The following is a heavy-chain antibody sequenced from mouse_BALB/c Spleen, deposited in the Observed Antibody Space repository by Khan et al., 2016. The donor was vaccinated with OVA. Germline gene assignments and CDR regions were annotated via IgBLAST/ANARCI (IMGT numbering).Heavy chain of an antibody. D-gene: IGHD2-3*01. CDR1: GYTFTDYA. V-gene: IGHV1S137*01. J-gene: IGHJ2*01. Sequence: VQLKQSGPELVRPGVSVKISCKGSGYTFTDYAMYWVKQSHAKSLEWIGLISTYSGSTNYNQKFKGKVTMTVDKSSSAAYMALARLTSEDSAIYYCARPAYDGYYDYWGQGTALTVSS. CDR2: ISTYSGST. CDR3: ARPAYDGYYDY.